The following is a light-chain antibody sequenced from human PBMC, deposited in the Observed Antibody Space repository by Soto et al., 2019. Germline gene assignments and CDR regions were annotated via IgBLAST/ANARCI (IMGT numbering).Light chain of an antibody. CDR3: CSYAGSSTAHVV. V-gene: IGLV2-23*02. Sequence: QSALTQPASVSGSPGQSITISCTGTSSDVGSYNLVSWYQQHPGKAPQLMIYEVSKRPSGVSNRFSGSKSGNTASLTISGLQAEDEADYYCCSYAGSSTAHVVFGGGTKLTVL. CDR1: SSDVGSYNL. J-gene: IGLJ2*01. CDR2: EVS.